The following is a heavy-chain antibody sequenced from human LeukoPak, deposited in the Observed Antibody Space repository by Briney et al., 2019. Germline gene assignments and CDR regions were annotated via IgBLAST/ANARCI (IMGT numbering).Heavy chain of an antibody. CDR1: GFTFSNAW. CDR3: TTDFTSVYYFDY. J-gene: IGHJ4*02. Sequence: GGSLRLSCAASGFTFSNAWMSWVRQAPGKGLEWVGRIKSKTDGGTTDYAAPVKGRFTISRDDSKNTLYLHMNSLKTEDTAVYYCTTDFTSVYYFDYWGQGTLVTVSS. D-gene: IGHD5/OR15-5a*01. CDR2: IKSKTDGGTT. V-gene: IGHV3-15*01.